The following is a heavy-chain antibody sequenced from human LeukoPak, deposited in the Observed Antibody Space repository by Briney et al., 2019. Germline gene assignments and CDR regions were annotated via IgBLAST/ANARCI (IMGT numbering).Heavy chain of an antibody. CDR2: INHSGST. V-gene: IGHV4-34*01. Sequence: SETLSLTCAVYGGSFSGYYWSWIRQPPGKGLEWIGEINHSGSTNYNPSLKSRVTISVDTSKNQFSLKLSSVTAADTAVYYCAGGPTTDHSWGEEPLVPVSS. CDR3: AGGPTTDHS. J-gene: IGHJ4*02. CDR1: GGSFSGYY. D-gene: IGHD1-1*01.